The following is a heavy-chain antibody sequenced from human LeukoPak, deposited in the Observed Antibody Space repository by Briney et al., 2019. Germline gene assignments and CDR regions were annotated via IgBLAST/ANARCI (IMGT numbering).Heavy chain of an antibody. CDR2: ISGSGGST. J-gene: IGHJ5*02. Sequence: GGTLRLSCAASGFTFSSYGMSWVRQAPGKGLEWVSAISGSGGSTYYADSVKGRFTISRDNSKNTLYLQMNSLRAEDTAVYYCAKDKWELLEYNWFDPWGQGTLVTVSS. CDR1: GFTFSSYG. CDR3: AKDKWELLEYNWFDP. D-gene: IGHD1-26*01. V-gene: IGHV3-23*01.